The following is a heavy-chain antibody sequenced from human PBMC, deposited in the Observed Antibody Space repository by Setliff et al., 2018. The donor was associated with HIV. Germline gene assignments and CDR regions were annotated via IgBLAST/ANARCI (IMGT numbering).Heavy chain of an antibody. V-gene: IGHV4-39*01. J-gene: IGHJ4*02. CDR1: GGSFRSSRYY. CDR2: IHYGGFF. D-gene: IGHD3-10*01. Sequence: SETLSLTCTVSGGSFRSSRYYWGWIRQPPGNGLEWIGNIHYGGFFWYSPSLKSRVTISVDTSKNRFSLKMSSVTAADTAVYYCARPALGIGGGSRFDNWGQGTQVTVSS. CDR3: ARPALGIGGGSRFDN.